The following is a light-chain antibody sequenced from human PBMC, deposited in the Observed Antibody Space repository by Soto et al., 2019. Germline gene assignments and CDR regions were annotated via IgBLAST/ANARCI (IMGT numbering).Light chain of an antibody. CDR1: QSVSSRY. Sequence: LTQPASPLSLSIGEGATLSCLTSQSVSSRYLAWYQQKPGQAPRLLIYDASNRATGIPARFSGSGSGGDFTLTISRLEPEDFAVYYCQQYGSSRTFGQATK. CDR2: DAS. CDR3: QQYGSSRT. J-gene: IGKJ1*01. V-gene: IGKV3-20*01.